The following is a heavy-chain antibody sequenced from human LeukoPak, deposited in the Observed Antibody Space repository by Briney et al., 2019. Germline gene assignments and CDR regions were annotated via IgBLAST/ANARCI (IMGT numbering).Heavy chain of an antibody. Sequence: PSETLSLTCTVSGGSISTYFWSWLRQPPGKGLEWMGDINYSGSTNYNPSLKSRVTISVDTSKNQFSLKLTSVTAADTAVYYCARGVHISAYWSSGKNAFDIWGQGTMVTVSS. CDR2: INYSGST. CDR1: GGSISTYF. CDR3: ARGVHISAYWSSGKNAFDI. D-gene: IGHD3-22*01. J-gene: IGHJ3*02. V-gene: IGHV4-59*01.